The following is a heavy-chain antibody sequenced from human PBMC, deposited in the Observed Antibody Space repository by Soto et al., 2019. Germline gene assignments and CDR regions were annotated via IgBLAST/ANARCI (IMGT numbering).Heavy chain of an antibody. V-gene: IGHV1-46*01. CDR1: GYIFTSYY. D-gene: IGHD5-12*01. CDR2: INPSGGST. Sequence: QVQLVQSGAEVKKPGASVKVSCKASGYIFTSYYMYWVRQAPGQGLEWMGIINPSGGSTSYAQKVQDRVTMTRDTSTSTVYMELSSLRSEDTAVYYCARVEMATIKGNAFDIWGQGTMVTVSS. J-gene: IGHJ3*02. CDR3: ARVEMATIKGNAFDI.